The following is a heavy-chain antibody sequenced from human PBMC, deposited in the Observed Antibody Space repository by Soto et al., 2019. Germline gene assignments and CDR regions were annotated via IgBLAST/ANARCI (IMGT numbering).Heavy chain of an antibody. V-gene: IGHV4-31*03. CDR3: ARAGGELHYGMDV. D-gene: IGHD1-7*01. CDR2: IYYSGST. J-gene: IGHJ6*02. CDR1: GGSISSGGYY. Sequence: QVQLQESGPGLVKPSQTLSLTCTVSGGSISSGGYYWSWIRQHPGKGLEWIGYIYYSGSTYYNPSLKSRVTISVDTSKNQFSLKLSSVTAAVTAVYYCARAGGELHYGMDVWGQGTTVTVSS.